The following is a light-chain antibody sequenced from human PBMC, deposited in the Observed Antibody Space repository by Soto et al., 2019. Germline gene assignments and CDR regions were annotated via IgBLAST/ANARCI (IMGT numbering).Light chain of an antibody. CDR3: TSYAGTHYV. CDR1: SSNVGGYNY. Sequence: QSVLTQPPSASGSPGQSVTISCTGTSSNVGGYNYVSWYQQHPGKAPKLVISEVSKRPSGVPDRFSGSKSGNTASLTVSGLQAEDEADYYCTSYAGTHYVFGTGTKVTVL. CDR2: EVS. J-gene: IGLJ1*01. V-gene: IGLV2-8*01.